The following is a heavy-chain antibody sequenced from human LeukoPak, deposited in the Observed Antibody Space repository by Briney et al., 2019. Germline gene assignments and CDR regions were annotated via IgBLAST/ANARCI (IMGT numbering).Heavy chain of an antibody. J-gene: IGHJ4*02. Sequence: SETLSLTCTVSGGSIISSSFWWGWIRQPPGKGLEWIGSIHYSGYTYYNPSLKSRVTMSVDTSKNQFSLKLSSVTAADTAVYYCARHHHSNTMIVKLEYFDYWGQGTLVTVSS. D-gene: IGHD3-22*01. CDR2: IHYSGYT. V-gene: IGHV4-39*01. CDR1: GGSIISSSFW. CDR3: ARHHHSNTMIVKLEYFDY.